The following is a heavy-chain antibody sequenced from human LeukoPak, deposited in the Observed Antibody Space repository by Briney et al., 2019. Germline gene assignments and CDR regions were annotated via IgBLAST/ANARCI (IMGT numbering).Heavy chain of an antibody. J-gene: IGHJ6*03. CDR3: ARVGTAMVTIVAPYYMDV. CDR2: ISSSSSYI. D-gene: IGHD5-18*01. Sequence: PGGSLRLSCAASVTFSNAWMNWVRQAPGKGLEWVSSISSSSSYIYYADSVKGRFTISRDNAKNSLSLQMNSLRAEDTAVYYCARVGTAMVTIVAPYYMDVWGKGTTVTVSS. V-gene: IGHV3-21*04. CDR1: VTFSNAW.